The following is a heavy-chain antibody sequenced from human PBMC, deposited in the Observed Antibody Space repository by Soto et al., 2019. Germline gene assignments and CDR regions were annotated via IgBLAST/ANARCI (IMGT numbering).Heavy chain of an antibody. CDR1: GFPFSSYA. D-gene: IGHD5-12*01. J-gene: IGHJ6*02. CDR2: ISGSGGST. CDR3: AKNRGYSGYDNPYYYFYGMDV. V-gene: IGHV3-23*01. Sequence: GGSLRLSCAASGFPFSSYAMSWVRQTPGKGLEWVSAISGSGGSTYYADSVKGRFTISRDNSKNTLYLQMNSLRAEDTAVYYCAKNRGYSGYDNPYYYFYGMDVWGQGTTVTVSS.